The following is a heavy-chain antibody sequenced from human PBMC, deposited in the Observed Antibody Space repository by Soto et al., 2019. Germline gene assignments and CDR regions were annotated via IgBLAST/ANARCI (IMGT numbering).Heavy chain of an antibody. CDR1: GYTFTSYY. D-gene: IGHD3-22*01. CDR2: INPSGGST. CDR3: AREGYDSSGYYSTGPFDY. Sequence: ASVKVSCKASGYTFTSYYMHWVRQAPGQGLEWMGIINPSGGSTSYAQKFQGRVTMTRDTSTSTVYMELSSLRSEDTAVYYCAREGYDSSGYYSTGPFDYWGQGTLVTVSS. V-gene: IGHV1-46*01. J-gene: IGHJ4*02.